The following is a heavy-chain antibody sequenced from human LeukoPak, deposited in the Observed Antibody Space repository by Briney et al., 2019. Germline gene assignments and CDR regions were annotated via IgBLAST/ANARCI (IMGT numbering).Heavy chain of an antibody. J-gene: IGHJ4*02. V-gene: IGHV3-23*01. CDR1: GFTFSSYA. D-gene: IGHD6-13*01. CDR2: ISGSGGST. CDR3: AKDLPGIAAAGEPFDY. Sequence: GGSLRLSFAASGFTFSSYAMSWVRQAPGKGLEWVSAISGSGGSTYYADSVKGRFTISRDNSKNTLYLQMNSLRAEDTAVYYCAKDLPGIAAAGEPFDYWGQGTLVTVSS.